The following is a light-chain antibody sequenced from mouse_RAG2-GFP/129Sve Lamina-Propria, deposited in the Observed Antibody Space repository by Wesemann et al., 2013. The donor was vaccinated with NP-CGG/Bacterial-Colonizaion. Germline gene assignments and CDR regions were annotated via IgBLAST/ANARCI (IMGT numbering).Light chain of an antibody. J-gene: IGKJ1*01. CDR2: WAS. CDR3: QQYSSYPT. V-gene: IGKV6-23*01. CDR1: QDVGTA. Sequence: DIVMTQSHKFMSTSVGDRVSITCKASQDVGTAVAWYQQKPGQSPKLLIYWASTRHTGVPDRFTGSGSGTDFTLTISNMQSEDLADYFCQQYSSYPTFGGGTKLEIK.